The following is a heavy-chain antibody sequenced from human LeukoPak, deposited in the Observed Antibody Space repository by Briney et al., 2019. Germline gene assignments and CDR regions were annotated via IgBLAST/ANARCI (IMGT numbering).Heavy chain of an antibody. V-gene: IGHV4-38-2*01. CDR3: ARQSGGWRSFDC. J-gene: IGHJ4*02. CDR1: GYSISTSYY. Sequence: SETLSLTCGVSGYSISTSYYWGWIRQPPGKGLEWIGSISHSGSTYYSPSLKSRVTISIDASKNKFSLKLSSVTAADTAAYYCARQSGGWRSFDCWGQGTLVTVSS. D-gene: IGHD6-19*01. CDR2: ISHSGST.